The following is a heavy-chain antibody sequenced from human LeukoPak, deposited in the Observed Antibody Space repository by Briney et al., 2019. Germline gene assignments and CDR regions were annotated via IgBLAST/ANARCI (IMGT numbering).Heavy chain of an antibody. D-gene: IGHD6-13*01. CDR1: GFXFSSYE. J-gene: IGHJ4*02. CDR2: ISGSGTYT. CDR3: AKDQTAAAGYFDY. Sequence: GGSLRLSCAASGFXFSSYEINWVRQAPGKGLKWVSTISGSGTYTYYADSVKGRFTFSRDNSKNTLYLQMNSLRAEDTAVYYCAKDQTAAAGYFDYWGQGTLVTVSS. V-gene: IGHV3-23*01.